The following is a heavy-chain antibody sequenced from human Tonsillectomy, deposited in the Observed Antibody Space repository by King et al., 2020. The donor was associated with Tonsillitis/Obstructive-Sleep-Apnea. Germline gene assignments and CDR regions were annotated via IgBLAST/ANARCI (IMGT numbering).Heavy chain of an antibody. CDR3: SWRDDSSGYYFGSFHH. CDR2: ISPGDSDT. Sequence: QLVQSGAEVKKPGESLKISCKGSGYSFTDYWIGWVRQMPEKGLEWMGIISPGDSDTRYSPSFQCHVTISADKSISTAYLQWSSLKASDTAMYYCSWRDDSSGYYFGSFHHWGQGTLVTVTS. V-gene: IGHV5-51*03. D-gene: IGHD3-22*01. J-gene: IGHJ4*02. CDR1: GYSFTDYW.